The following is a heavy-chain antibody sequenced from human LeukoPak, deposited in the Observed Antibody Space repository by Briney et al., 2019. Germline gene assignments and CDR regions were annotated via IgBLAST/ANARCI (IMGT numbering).Heavy chain of an antibody. J-gene: IGHJ4*02. CDR2: INPNSGGT. V-gene: IGHV1-2*04. D-gene: IGHD2-2*01. Sequence: ASVKVSCEASGYTFTGYYMHWVRQAPGQGLEWMGWINPNSGGTNYAQKFQGWVTMTRDTSISTAYMELSRLRSDDTAVYYCARSYCSSTSCYGYFDYWGQGTLVTVSS. CDR1: GYTFTGYY. CDR3: ARSYCSSTSCYGYFDY.